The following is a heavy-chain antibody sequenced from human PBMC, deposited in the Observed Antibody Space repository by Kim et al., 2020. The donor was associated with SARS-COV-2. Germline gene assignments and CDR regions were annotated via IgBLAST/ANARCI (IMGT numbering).Heavy chain of an antibody. J-gene: IGHJ3*02. Sequence: GGSLRLSCAASGFSFSTYEMSWVRQAPGKGLEWVSYISGSGRGIHYADSVKGRFTISRDNAKKSLFLQMNSLRAEDTAVYYCAREVTVTPDAFDIWPRDTGHRLF. V-gene: IGHV3-48*03. D-gene: IGHD2-21*02. CDR3: AREVTVTPDAFDI. CDR1: GFSFSTYE. CDR2: ISGSGRGI.